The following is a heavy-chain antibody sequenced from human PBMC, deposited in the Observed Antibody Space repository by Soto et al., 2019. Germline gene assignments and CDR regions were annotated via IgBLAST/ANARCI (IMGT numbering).Heavy chain of an antibody. D-gene: IGHD2-21*02. Sequence: QMQLVESGGGVVQPGRSLRLSCAASGFIFTTYGLHWVRQAPGKGLEWVAVIWYDGSNQYYADSVKGRFTISRDNSKNILYLEMNSVRVEDTAVYYCVKDHCGGDCYSDPYFDYWGQGTLVTVSS. V-gene: IGHV3-33*06. J-gene: IGHJ4*02. CDR2: IWYDGSNQ. CDR1: GFIFTTYG. CDR3: VKDHCGGDCYSDPYFDY.